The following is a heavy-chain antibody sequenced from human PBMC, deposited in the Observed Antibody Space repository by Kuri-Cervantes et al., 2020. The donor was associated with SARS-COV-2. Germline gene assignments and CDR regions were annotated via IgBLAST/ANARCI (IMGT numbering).Heavy chain of an antibody. CDR1: GFTFDDYA. CDR2: ISWNSGSI. CDR3: AKEVWFGEVPGAFDI. Sequence: GGSLRLSCAASGFTFDDYAMHWVRQAPGKGLEWVSGISWNSGSIGYADSVKGRFTISRDNAKNSLYLQMNSLRAEDTALYYCAKEVWFGEVPGAFDIWGQGTMVTVSS. V-gene: IGHV3-9*01. J-gene: IGHJ3*02. D-gene: IGHD3-10*01.